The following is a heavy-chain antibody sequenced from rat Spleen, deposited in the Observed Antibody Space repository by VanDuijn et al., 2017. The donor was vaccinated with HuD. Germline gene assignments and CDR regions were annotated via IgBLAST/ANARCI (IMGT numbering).Heavy chain of an antibody. CDR2: INYDGSST. CDR1: GFTFNDYY. CDR3: TREGTIAALAY. D-gene: IGHD1-2*01. Sequence: EVQLVESGGGLVQPGRSLKLSCAASGFTFNDYYMAWVRQAPTKGLEWVATINYDGSSTNYRDSVKGRFTVSRDNVKSTLYLQMNSLRSEDTATYYCTREGTIAALAYWGQGVMVTVSS. V-gene: IGHV5-20*01. J-gene: IGHJ2*01.